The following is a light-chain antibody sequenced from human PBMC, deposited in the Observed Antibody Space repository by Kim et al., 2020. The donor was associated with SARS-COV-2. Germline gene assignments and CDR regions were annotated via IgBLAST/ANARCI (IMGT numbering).Light chain of an antibody. J-gene: IGLJ3*02. CDR2: DTH. CDR3: LLNYNGGRV. Sequence: PAGTVTSTCGLSTGHSPTTRHPYCFQQQRGQGPRTLIYDTHSKHSWTPPRFSGSRGGGKAALTLSGAEPDDEAEYYCLLNYNGGRVFGGGTQLTVL. V-gene: IGLV7-46*01. CDR1: TGHSPTTRH.